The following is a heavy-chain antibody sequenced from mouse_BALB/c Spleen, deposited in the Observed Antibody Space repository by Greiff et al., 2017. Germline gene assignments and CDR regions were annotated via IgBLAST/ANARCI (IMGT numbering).Heavy chain of an antibody. CDR1: GFSLTGYG. D-gene: IGHD1-1*01. CDR3: AREGYGSSYDFDY. CDR2: IWGDGST. Sequence: QVQLKESGPGLVAPSQSLSITCTVSGFSLTGYGVNWVRQPPGKGLEWLGMIWGDGSTDYNSALKSRLSISKDNSKSQVFLKMNSLQTDDTARYYCAREGYGSSYDFDYWGQGTTLTVSS. V-gene: IGHV2-6-7*01. J-gene: IGHJ2*01.